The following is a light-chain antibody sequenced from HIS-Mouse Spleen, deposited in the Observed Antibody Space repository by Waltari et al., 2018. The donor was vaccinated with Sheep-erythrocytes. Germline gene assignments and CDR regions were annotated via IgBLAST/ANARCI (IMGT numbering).Light chain of an antibody. CDR1: QSISSW. V-gene: IGKV1-5*03. J-gene: IGKJ3*01. CDR2: KAS. Sequence: IQMTQSPSTLSASVGDRVTITCRASQSISSWLAWYQQKPGKAPKLLIYKASSLESGVPSRFSGSGSGTEFTLTISSLQPDDFATYYGQQYNSSLTFGPGTKVDIK. CDR3: QQYNSSLT.